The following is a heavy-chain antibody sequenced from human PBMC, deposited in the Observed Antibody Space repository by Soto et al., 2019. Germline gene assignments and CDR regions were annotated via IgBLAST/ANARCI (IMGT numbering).Heavy chain of an antibody. V-gene: IGHV4-30-2*01. CDR3: ARVARGIAAAGHFDY. Sequence: TLSLTCAVCGFSISSGGYSWSLIRQPPGKGLEWIGYIYHSGSTYYNPSLKSRVTISVDTSKNQISLKLSSVTAADTAVYYCARVARGIAAAGHFDYWGQGTLVTVSS. CDR2: IYHSGST. CDR1: GFSISSGGYS. D-gene: IGHD6-13*01. J-gene: IGHJ4*02.